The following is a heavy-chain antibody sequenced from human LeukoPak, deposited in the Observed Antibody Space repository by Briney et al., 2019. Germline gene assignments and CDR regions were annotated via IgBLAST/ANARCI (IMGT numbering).Heavy chain of an antibody. J-gene: IGHJ4*02. CDR2: ISYDGSNK. D-gene: IGHD3-10*01. Sequence: GGSLRLSCAASGFTFSSYAMHWVRQAPGKGLEWVAVISYDGSNKYYADSVKGRFTISRDNSKNTLYLQMNSLRAEDTAVYYCARPYYYGSGSYPYYFDYWGQGTLVTVSS. V-gene: IGHV3-30-3*01. CDR1: GFTFSSYA. CDR3: ARPYYYGSGSYPYYFDY.